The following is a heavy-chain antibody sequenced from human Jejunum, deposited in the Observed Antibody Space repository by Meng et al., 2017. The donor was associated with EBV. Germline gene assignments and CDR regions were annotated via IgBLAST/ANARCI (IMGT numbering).Heavy chain of an antibody. CDR2: IHHSGST. V-gene: IGHV4-4*02. D-gene: IGHD5-24*01. CDR3: ARDRGVEDY. Sequence: QVQLQASGPGLVKPSRTLALTCAVSGGSIRTDNWWSWVRQPPGKGLEYIGEIHHSGSTKYNPSLKSRVTISVDKSNNHFSLKLSSVTAADTAVYYCARDRGVEDYWGQGTLVTVSS. J-gene: IGHJ4*02. CDR1: GGSIRTDNW.